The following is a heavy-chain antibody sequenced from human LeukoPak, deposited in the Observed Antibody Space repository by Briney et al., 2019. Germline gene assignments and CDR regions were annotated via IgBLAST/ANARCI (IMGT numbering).Heavy chain of an antibody. D-gene: IGHD3-10*01. Sequence: SVKASCKASGGTFSSYAISWVRQAPGQGLEWMGGIIPIFGTANYAQKFQGRVTITADESTSTAYMELSSLRSEDTAVCYCARSKVRGVTAFDIWGQGTMVTVSS. CDR3: ARSKVRGVTAFDI. CDR2: IIPIFGTA. V-gene: IGHV1-69*13. CDR1: GGTFSSYA. J-gene: IGHJ3*02.